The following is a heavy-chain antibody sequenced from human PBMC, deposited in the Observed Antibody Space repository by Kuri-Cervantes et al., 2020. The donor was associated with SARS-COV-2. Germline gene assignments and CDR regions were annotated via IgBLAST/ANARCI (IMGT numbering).Heavy chain of an antibody. D-gene: IGHD4-17*01. CDR1: GGSISSGSYY. CDR3: ARGINDYADYGLDY. J-gene: IGHJ4*02. Sequence: SETLSPTCTVSGGSISSGSYYWSWIRQPAGKGLEWIGYIYTSGSTNYNPSLKSRVTISVDTSKNQFSLRLNSVTAADTAVYYCARGINDYADYGLDYWGQGTLVTVSS. CDR2: IYTSGST. V-gene: IGHV4-61*10.